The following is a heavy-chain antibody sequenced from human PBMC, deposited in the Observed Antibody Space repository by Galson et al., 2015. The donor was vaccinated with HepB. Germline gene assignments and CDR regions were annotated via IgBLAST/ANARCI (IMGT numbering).Heavy chain of an antibody. Sequence: QSGAEVKKPGESLKISCKGSGYSFTSYWIGWVRQMPGKGLEWMGIIYPGDSDTRYSPSFQGQVTISADKSISTAYLQWSSLKASDTAMYYCARTMVRAKLSDWYFDLWGRGTLVTVSS. D-gene: IGHD3-10*01. CDR1: GYSFTSYW. CDR2: IYPGDSDT. V-gene: IGHV5-51*01. CDR3: ARTMVRAKLSDWYFDL. J-gene: IGHJ2*01.